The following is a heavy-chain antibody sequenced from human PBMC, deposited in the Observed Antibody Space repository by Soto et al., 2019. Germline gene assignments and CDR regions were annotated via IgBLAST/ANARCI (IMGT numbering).Heavy chain of an antibody. D-gene: IGHD3-3*01. V-gene: IGHV1-2*02. CDR2: INPATGAA. J-gene: IGHJ3*02. Sequence: QLHLVQSGAVVKKPGASVTVSCSASGYPVTAYYMHWVRQAPGRGLEWMGGINPATGAAKYTQTFQGRVTITMDTSTSTVFMELSGPTSEDTAVFYCARGGGVGVAGSAAFDMWGQGTLVTVSS. CDR3: ARGGGVGVAGSAAFDM. CDR1: GYPVTAYY.